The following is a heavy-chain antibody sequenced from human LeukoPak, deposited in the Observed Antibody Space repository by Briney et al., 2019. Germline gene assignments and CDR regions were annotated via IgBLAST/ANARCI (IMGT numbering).Heavy chain of an antibody. Sequence: ASVKVSCKASGYTFTSYDINWVRQATGQGLEWMGWMNHNSGNTGYAQKFQGRVTMTRNTSISTAYMELSSLRSEDTAVYYCARDGDSSSWYMYYGMDVWGQGTTVTVSS. D-gene: IGHD6-13*01. V-gene: IGHV1-8*01. CDR3: ARDGDSSSWYMYYGMDV. J-gene: IGHJ6*02. CDR2: MNHNSGNT. CDR1: GYTFTSYD.